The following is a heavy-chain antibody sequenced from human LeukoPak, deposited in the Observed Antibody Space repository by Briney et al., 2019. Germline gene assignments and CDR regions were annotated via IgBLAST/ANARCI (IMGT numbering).Heavy chain of an antibody. CDR2: IKQDGSEK. Sequence: GGSLRLSCAASGFTFSNYWMSWVRQAPGKGLEWVANIKQDGSEKYYADSVKGRFTISRDNAKNSLSLQMNSLRAEDTAVYYCARVENTYYYDYWGQGTLVTVSS. J-gene: IGHJ4*02. D-gene: IGHD1/OR15-1a*01. V-gene: IGHV3-7*01. CDR1: GFTFSNYW. CDR3: ARVENTYYYDY.